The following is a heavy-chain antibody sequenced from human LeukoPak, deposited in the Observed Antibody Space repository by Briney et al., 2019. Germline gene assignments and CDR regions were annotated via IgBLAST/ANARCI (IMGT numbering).Heavy chain of an antibody. V-gene: IGHV1-69*13. J-gene: IGHJ4*02. CDR2: FNPLFSST. CDR3: ARMSGYAYSSSSPN. Sequence: SVKVSCKASGGRFSSYAINWVRQAPGQGLEWMGGFNPLFSSTKYAQKFQGRVTITADEATSTAYMELSSLRSEDTAMYYCARMSGYAYSSSSPNWGQGALVTVSS. D-gene: IGHD6-6*01. CDR1: GGRFSSYA.